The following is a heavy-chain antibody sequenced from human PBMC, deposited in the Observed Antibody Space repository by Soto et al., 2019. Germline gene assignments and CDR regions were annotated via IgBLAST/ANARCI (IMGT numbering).Heavy chain of an antibody. CDR1: GCPISGFY. Sequence: PSDTRSLTFTVSGCPISGFYWGWIRQPPGKGLEWIGYIYYSGSTNYNPSLKSRVTISVDTSKNQFSLKLSSVTAADTAVYYCARRYGDYFDYWGQGTLVTVS. V-gene: IGHV4-59*08. J-gene: IGHJ4*02. CDR2: IYYSGST. CDR3: ARRYGDYFDY. D-gene: IGHD4-17*01.